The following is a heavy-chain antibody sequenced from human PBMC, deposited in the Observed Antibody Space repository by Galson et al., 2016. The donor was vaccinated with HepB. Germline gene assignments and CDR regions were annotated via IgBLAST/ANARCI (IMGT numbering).Heavy chain of an antibody. Sequence: CAISGDSVLNNNLAWNWIRQSPSRGLEWLGRTYHRSQWYHDYAVSVRNRITIDPDTAKNQFSLQSTSVSPDDTAVYYCSRGWSNLDYWGQGSLVIVSS. CDR3: SRGWSNLDY. CDR2: TYHRSQWYH. V-gene: IGHV6-1*01. J-gene: IGHJ4*02. D-gene: IGHD3-16*02. CDR1: GDSVLNNNLA.